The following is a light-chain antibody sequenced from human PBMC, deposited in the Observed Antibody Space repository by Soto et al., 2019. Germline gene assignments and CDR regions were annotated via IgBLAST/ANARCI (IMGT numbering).Light chain of an antibody. Sequence: EIVMTQSPATLSVSPGERAALSCRASQSVSSNLAWYQQKPGQAPRLLIYGASTRVTGLPARFSGSGSETDFTLTISSLQSEDFAVYYCQQYYNWPCTFGQGTKVEIK. CDR1: QSVSSN. CDR3: QQYYNWPCT. V-gene: IGKV3-15*01. CDR2: GAS. J-gene: IGKJ2*02.